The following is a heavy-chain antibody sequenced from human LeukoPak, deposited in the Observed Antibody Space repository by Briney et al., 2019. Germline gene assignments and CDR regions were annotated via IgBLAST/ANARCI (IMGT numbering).Heavy chain of an antibody. Sequence: GRSLRLSCAASGFTFSSYGMHWVRQAPGKGLEWVAVIWYDGSNKCYADSVKGRFTISRDNSKNTLYLQMNSLRAEDTAVYYCARDGQWLTQGGVDYWGQGTLVTVSS. D-gene: IGHD6-19*01. CDR2: IWYDGSNK. J-gene: IGHJ4*02. V-gene: IGHV3-33*01. CDR3: ARDGQWLTQGGVDY. CDR1: GFTFSSYG.